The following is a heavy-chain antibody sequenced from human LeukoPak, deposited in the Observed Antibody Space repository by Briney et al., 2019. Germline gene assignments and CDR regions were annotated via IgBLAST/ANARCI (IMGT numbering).Heavy chain of an antibody. D-gene: IGHD1-1*01. CDR1: GFTFNYAW. Sequence: GGPLRLSCAASGFTFNYAWMSWVRQVPGKGLEWVAVISYDGSNKYYADSVKGRFTISRDNSKNTLYLQMNSLRAEDTAVYYCARGYNWVPTLWGQGTLVTVSS. V-gene: IGHV3-30-3*01. J-gene: IGHJ4*02. CDR3: ARGYNWVPTL. CDR2: ISYDGSNK.